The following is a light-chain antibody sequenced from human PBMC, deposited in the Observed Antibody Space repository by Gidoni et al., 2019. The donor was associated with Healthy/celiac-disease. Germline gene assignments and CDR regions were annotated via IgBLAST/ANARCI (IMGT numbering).Light chain of an antibody. CDR2: KDS. J-gene: IGLJ3*02. Sequence: SYELTQPTSVSVSPGQPARTTCSGDALPKQYAYWYQQKPGQAPVLVIYKDSERPSGIPERFSGSRSGTTVTLNISGVQAEDEADYYCQSADSSGTYRWVFGGGTKLTVL. CDR1: ALPKQY. V-gene: IGLV3-25*03. CDR3: QSADSSGTYRWV.